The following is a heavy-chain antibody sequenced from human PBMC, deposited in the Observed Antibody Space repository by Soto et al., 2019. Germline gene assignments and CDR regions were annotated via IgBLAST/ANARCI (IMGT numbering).Heavy chain of an antibody. CDR2: INHSGST. Sequence: QVQLQQWGAGLLKPSETLSLTCAVYGGSFSGYYWSWIRQPPGKGLEWIGEINHSGSTNYNPSLKSRVTISVDTSKNQFSLKLSSVTAADTAVYYCARTGYSSGWYARDYWGQGTLVTVSS. CDR3: ARTGYSSGWYARDY. J-gene: IGHJ4*02. CDR1: GGSFSGYY. D-gene: IGHD6-19*01. V-gene: IGHV4-34*01.